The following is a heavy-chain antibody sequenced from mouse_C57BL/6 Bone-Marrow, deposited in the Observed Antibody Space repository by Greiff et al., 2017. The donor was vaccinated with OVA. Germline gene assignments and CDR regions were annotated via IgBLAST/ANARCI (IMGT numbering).Heavy chain of an antibody. CDR3: AREGNYYGISYGYFDY. V-gene: IGHV1-18*01. D-gene: IGHD1-1*01. J-gene: IGHJ2*01. CDR2: INPNNGGT. CDR1: GYTFTDYN. Sequence: VQLQQSGPELVKPGASVKIPCKASGYTFTDYNMDWVKQSHGKSLEWIGDINPNNGGTIYNQKFKGKATLTVDKSSSTAYMELRSLTSEDTAVYYCAREGNYYGISYGYFDYWGQGTTLTVSS.